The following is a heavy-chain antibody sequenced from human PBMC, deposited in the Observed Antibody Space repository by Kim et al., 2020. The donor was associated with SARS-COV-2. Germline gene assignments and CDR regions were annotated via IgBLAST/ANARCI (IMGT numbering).Heavy chain of an antibody. CDR3: IRRRDSSGWDIVDY. V-gene: IGHV3-73*01. D-gene: IGHD6-19*01. Sequence: AASVKGRYTISRDDLKDTAYLQMNSLKTEDTAVYYCIRRRDSSGWDIVDYWGQGTLVTVSS. J-gene: IGHJ4*02.